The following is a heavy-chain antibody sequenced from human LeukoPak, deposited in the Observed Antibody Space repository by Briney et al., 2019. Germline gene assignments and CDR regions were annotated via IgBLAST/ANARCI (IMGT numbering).Heavy chain of an antibody. CDR3: TKGIATEDYRLLF. CDR2: IQSDESNK. J-gene: IGHJ4*02. Sequence: SGGSLRLSCTASGFTLSIYGFHWVRQAPGKGLEWVAFIQSDESNKHYADSVKGRFTVSRDNSKNTLYLQMNSLRPEDTAVYYCTKGIATEDYRLLFWGQGALVTVLS. V-gene: IGHV3-30*02. CDR1: GFTLSIYG. D-gene: IGHD3-16*02.